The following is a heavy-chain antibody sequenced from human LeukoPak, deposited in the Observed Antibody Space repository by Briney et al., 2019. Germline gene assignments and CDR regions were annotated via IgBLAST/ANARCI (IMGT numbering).Heavy chain of an antibody. V-gene: IGHV5-51*01. Sequence: GESLKISCKGSGYSFASYWIGWVRQMPGKGLEWVGIIYPGDSDTRYSPSFQGQVTISADTSISTAYLQWSSLKASDTAIYYCARDYDSTTYYYAFDIWGQGTMVTVSS. CDR1: GYSFASYW. CDR2: IYPGDSDT. D-gene: IGHD3-22*01. J-gene: IGHJ3*02. CDR3: ARDYDSTTYYYAFDI.